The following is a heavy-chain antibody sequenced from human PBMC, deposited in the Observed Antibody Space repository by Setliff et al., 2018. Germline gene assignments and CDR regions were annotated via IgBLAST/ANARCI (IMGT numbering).Heavy chain of an antibody. Sequence: SETLSLTCTVSGDSISSGSYHWSWIRKPAGKGLEWIGRIHPSGSTNYNPSLKSRVTISVDTSKNQFSLKVSSVTAAEQAVYYCRFWSGYYKNDYWGQGTLVTVSS. CDR3: RFWSGYYKNDY. CDR1: GDSISSGSYH. J-gene: IGHJ4*01. V-gene: IGHV4-61*02. CDR2: IHPSGST. D-gene: IGHD3-3*01.